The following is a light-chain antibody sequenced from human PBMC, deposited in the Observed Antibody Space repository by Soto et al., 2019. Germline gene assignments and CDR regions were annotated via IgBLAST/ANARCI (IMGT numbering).Light chain of an antibody. CDR1: QGISSY. CDR3: QQYYSYPL. J-gene: IGKJ3*01. Sequence: AIRMTQSPSSFSASTGDRVTITCRASQGISSYLAWYQQKPGKAPKLLIYAASTLQSGVPSRFSGSGSGTDFTLTISCLQSEDFATYYCQQYYSYPLFCPGPKVDIK. V-gene: IGKV1-8*01. CDR2: AAS.